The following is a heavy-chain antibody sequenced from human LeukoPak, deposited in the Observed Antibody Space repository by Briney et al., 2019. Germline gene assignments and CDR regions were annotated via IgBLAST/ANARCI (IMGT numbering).Heavy chain of an antibody. CDR3: AGLLLSGTYFDY. CDR1: GYTFAAYY. D-gene: IGHD1-26*01. CDR2: ISPNSGGT. V-gene: IGHV1-2*02. Sequence: GASVKVSCKASGYTFAAYYIHWVRQAPGRGLEWMGWISPNSGGTNYAQKFQGRVTMTRDTSISTAYMELSRLRSDDTAVYYCAGLLLSGTYFDYWGQGTLVTVSS. J-gene: IGHJ4*02.